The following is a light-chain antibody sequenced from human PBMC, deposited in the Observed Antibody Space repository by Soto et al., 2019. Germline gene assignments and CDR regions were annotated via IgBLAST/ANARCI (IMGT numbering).Light chain of an antibody. CDR3: QQYGSSQWT. CDR1: QSVSSSY. J-gene: IGKJ1*01. CDR2: GAS. Sequence: EIVLTQSPGTLSLSPGERATLSCRASQSVSSSYLAWYQQKPGQAPRLLIYGASSRATGIPDRFSGSGSGTDFTLTISRLEPEDFVVYYCQQYGSSQWTFGRGTKVDIK. V-gene: IGKV3-20*01.